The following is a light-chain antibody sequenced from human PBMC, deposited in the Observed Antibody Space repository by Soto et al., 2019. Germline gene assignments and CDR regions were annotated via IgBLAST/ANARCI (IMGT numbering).Light chain of an antibody. Sequence: DIQMTQSPSSVSASIGDRVTITCRASQSISDRLGWYQQKPGQAPNLLVFSASSLYPGVPSRFSGSGSGTDFTLTISSLEPEDSAIYYCQQAYAFPRTFGGGTRVDIK. CDR2: SAS. V-gene: IGKV1-12*01. CDR3: QQAYAFPRT. CDR1: QSISDR. J-gene: IGKJ4*01.